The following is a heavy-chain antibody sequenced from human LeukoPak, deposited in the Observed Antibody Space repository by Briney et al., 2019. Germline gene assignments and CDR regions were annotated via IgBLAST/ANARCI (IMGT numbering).Heavy chain of an antibody. CDR1: RFIVSSNY. D-gene: IGHD6-19*01. J-gene: IGHJ4*02. CDR2: IFSSGST. V-gene: IGHV3-53*01. Sequence: GGSLRLSCAASRFIVSSNYMSWVRQASGKGLEWVSVIFSSGSTYYADSVKGRFTISRDNSKNTLYLQMNSLRAEDTAVYFCAREGYTNGWYRNWGQGTLVTVSS. CDR3: AREGYTNGWYRN.